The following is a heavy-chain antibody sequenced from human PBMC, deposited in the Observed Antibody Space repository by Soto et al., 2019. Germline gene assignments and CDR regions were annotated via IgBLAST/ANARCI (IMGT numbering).Heavy chain of an antibody. CDR1: GYTFTGYY. CDR3: ARGIRARRFYDFWSGYSNRYYFDY. CDR2: INPNSGGT. J-gene: IGHJ4*02. V-gene: IGHV1-2*04. D-gene: IGHD3-3*01. Sequence: QVQLVQSGAEVKKPGASVKVSCKASGYTFTGYYMHWVRQAPGQGLEWMGWINPNSGGTNYAQKFQGWVTMTRDTSISTAYMELCRLRSDDTAVYYCARGIRARRFYDFWSGYSNRYYFDYWGQGTLVTVSS.